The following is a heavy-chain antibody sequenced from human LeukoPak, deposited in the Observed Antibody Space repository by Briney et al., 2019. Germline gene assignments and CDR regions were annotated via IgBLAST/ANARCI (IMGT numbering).Heavy chain of an antibody. CDR2: INWNGGTT. CDR3: AELGITMIGGV. D-gene: IGHD3-10*02. J-gene: IGHJ6*04. Sequence: GGSLRLSCAASGFTFEDYGMSWVRQVPGKGLEWVSGINWNGGTTGYADSVKGRFTISRDNAKNSLYLQMSSLRAEDTAVYYCAELGITMIGGVWGKGTTVTISS. V-gene: IGHV3-20*04. CDR1: GFTFEDYG.